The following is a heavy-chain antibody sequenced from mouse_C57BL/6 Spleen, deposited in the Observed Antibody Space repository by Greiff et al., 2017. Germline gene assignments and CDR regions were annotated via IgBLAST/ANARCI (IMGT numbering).Heavy chain of an antibody. V-gene: IGHV5-4*01. CDR3: ARDLITTESATGAMDY. CDR2: ISDGGSYT. D-gene: IGHD1-2*01. CDR1: GFTFSSYA. J-gene: IGHJ4*01. Sequence: EVMLVESGGGLVKPGGSLKLSCAASGFTFSSYAMSWVRQTPEKRLEWVATISDGGSYTYYPDNVKGRFTISRDNAKNNLYLQMSHLKSEDTAMYYCARDLITTESATGAMDYWGQGTSVTVSS.